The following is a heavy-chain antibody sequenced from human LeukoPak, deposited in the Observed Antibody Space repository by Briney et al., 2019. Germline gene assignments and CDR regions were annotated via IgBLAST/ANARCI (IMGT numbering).Heavy chain of an antibody. V-gene: IGHV4-39*07. J-gene: IGHJ4*02. CDR3: ARVMRTWLRLDY. CDR2: IYYSGST. D-gene: IGHD5-12*01. Sequence: PSETLSLTCTVSGGSISSSSYYWGWIRQPPGKGLEWIGSIYYSGSTYYNPSLKSRVTISVDTSKNQFSLKLSSVTAADTAVYYCARVMRTWLRLDYWGQGTLVAVSS. CDR1: GGSISSSSYY.